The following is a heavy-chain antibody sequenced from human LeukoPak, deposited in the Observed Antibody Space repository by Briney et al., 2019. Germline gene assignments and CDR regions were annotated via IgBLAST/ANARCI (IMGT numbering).Heavy chain of an antibody. CDR1: GGSIGTYY. CDR2: IYVTGST. D-gene: IGHD3-16*02. CDR3: ARHIGGGIEDMDV. Sequence: SETLSLTCTVSGGSIGTYYWSWIRQSPGKGLEWIGYIYVTGSTRYNPYLQSRVTISVDTSRDQFFLKMSSVTAADTAVYYCARHIGGGIEDMDVWGKGTKVTVSS. J-gene: IGHJ6*03. V-gene: IGHV4-59*08.